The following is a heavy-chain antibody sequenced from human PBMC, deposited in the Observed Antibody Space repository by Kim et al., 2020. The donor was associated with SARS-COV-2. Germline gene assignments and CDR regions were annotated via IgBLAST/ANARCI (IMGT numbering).Heavy chain of an antibody. CDR1: GFTFSSYG. CDR2: ISYDGSNK. Sequence: GGSLRLSCAASGFTFSSYGMHWVRQAPGKGLEWVAVISYDGSNKYYADSVKGRFTISRDNSKNTLYLQMNSLRAEDTAVYYCAKEPIPSGSYLGYFDYWGQGTLVTVSS. D-gene: IGHD1-26*01. V-gene: IGHV3-30*18. J-gene: IGHJ4*02. CDR3: AKEPIPSGSYLGYFDY.